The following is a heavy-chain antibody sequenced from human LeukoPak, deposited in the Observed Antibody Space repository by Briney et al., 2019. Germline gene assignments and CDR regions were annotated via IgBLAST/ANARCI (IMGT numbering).Heavy chain of an antibody. CDR2: MNPNSANT. CDR3: ARARLVRGPVTPLYYFDY. D-gene: IGHD2-8*02. V-gene: IGHV1-8*01. J-gene: IGHJ4*02. Sequence: ASVKVSCKASGYTFTTYDTNWVRQATGQGLEWMGWMNPNSANTGYAQKFQGRVTITRNTSISTAYMELNSLRSDDTAVYYCARARLVRGPVTPLYYFDYWGQGVLVTVSS. CDR1: GYTFTTYD.